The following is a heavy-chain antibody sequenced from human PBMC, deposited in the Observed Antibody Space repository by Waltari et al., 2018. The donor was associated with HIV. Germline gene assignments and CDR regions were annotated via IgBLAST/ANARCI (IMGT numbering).Heavy chain of an antibody. J-gene: IGHJ3*02. CDR1: GGSISSGGSY. CDR3: ARERGSVVVAATQGDAFDI. CDR2: IYYSGST. V-gene: IGHV4-31*03. D-gene: IGHD2-15*01. Sequence: QVQLQESGPGLVQPSQTLSLTCTVSGGSISSGGSYWCWIRQPPGKGLEWIGYIYYSGSTYYNPSLKSRVTISVDTSKNQFSLKLSSVTAADTAVYYCARERGSVVVAATQGDAFDIWGQGTMVTVSS.